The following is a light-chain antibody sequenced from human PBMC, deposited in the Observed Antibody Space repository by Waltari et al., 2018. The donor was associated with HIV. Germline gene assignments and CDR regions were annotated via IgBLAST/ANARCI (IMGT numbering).Light chain of an antibody. V-gene: IGKV1-12*01. Sequence: DIQMTQSPSSVSASVGDTVTITCRASQGINSWLAWYQQMPGKAPRLLIHAASILRSGVPSRFSGSGSGTDFTLTISSLQPEDFAIYYCQQAQSFPRITFGQGTRLDIK. CDR2: AAS. CDR1: QGINSW. CDR3: QQAQSFPRIT. J-gene: IGKJ5*01.